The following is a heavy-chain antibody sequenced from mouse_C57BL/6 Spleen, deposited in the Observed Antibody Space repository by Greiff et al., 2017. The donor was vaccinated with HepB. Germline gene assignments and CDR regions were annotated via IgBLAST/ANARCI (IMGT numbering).Heavy chain of an antibody. V-gene: IGHV1-81*01. J-gene: IGHJ2*01. CDR2: IYPRSGNN. Sequence: VQLQQSGAELARPGASVKLSCKASGYTFTSYGISWVKQRTGQGLEWIGEIYPRSGNNYYNEKFKGKATLTADKSSSTAYMELRSLTSEDSAVYFWANWDLGRGDLDYWGQGTTLTVSS. CDR1: GYTFTSYG. D-gene: IGHD4-1*01. CDR3: ANWDLGRGDLDY.